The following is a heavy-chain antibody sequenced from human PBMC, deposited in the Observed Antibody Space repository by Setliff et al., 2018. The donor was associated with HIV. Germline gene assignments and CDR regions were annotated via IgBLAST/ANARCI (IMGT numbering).Heavy chain of an antibody. CDR3: ARVSKTYWYSIPRDYYHHMDV. Sequence: PSETLSLTCAVSGGTFSLHYYTWIRQSPLRGLEWIGEINHSGGTRYNPSLESRVTMSLDSSRKQFSLRLSSVSAADTAVYYCARVSKTYWYSIPRDYYHHMDVWGKGTTVTVSS. V-gene: IGHV4-34*01. CDR2: INHSGGT. CDR1: GGTFSLHY. D-gene: IGHD2-8*02. J-gene: IGHJ6*03.